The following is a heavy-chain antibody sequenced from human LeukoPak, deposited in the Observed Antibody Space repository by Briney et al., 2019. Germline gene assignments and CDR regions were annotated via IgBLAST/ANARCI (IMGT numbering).Heavy chain of an antibody. D-gene: IGHD3-10*01. CDR1: GGSFSGYY. CDR3: ARVAGYYYA. Sequence: SETLSLTCAVYGGSFSGYYWSWIRPPPGKGLEWIGEINHSGSTNYNPSLKSRVTISVDTSKNQFSLKLSSVTAADTAVYYRARVAGYYYAWGQGTMVTVSS. J-gene: IGHJ3*01. V-gene: IGHV4-34*01. CDR2: INHSGST.